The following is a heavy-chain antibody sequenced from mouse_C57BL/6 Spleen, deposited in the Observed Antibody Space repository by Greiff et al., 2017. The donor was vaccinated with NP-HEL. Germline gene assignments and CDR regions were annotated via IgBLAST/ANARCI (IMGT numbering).Heavy chain of an antibody. CDR1: GFSLTSYG. V-gene: IGHV2-2*01. Sequence: VQLQQSGPGLVQPSQSLSITCTVSGFSLTSYGVHWVRQSPGKGLEWLGVIWSGGSTDYNAAFISRLSISKDNSKSQVFFKMNSLQADDTAIYYCARGVYYFDYWGQGTTLTVSS. J-gene: IGHJ2*01. CDR2: IWSGGST. CDR3: ARGVYYFDY.